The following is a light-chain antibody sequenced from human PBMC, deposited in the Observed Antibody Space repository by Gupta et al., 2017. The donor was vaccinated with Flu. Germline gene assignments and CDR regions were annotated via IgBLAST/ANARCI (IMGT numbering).Light chain of an antibody. CDR2: GAS. CDR3: QQYHEWPPT. V-gene: IGKV3-15*01. Sequence: EIIMTPSPVTLSVSPGERATLSCGASQNVGFYLAWYQQAPGQAPRLLVYGASTRATGVPARFSGSGSATEFTLTISSLQSEDFAVYCCQQYHEWPPTFGPGTKVDIK. J-gene: IGKJ3*01. CDR1: QNVGFY.